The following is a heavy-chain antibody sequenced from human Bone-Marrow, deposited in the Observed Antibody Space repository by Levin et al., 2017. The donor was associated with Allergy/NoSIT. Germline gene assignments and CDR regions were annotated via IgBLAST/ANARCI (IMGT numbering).Heavy chain of an antibody. D-gene: IGHD3-10*01. CDR1: GFTFSSYS. J-gene: IGHJ4*02. CDR2: ISSSSSYI. CDR3: ARDKSRMVQGVIRTEINFDY. V-gene: IGHV3-21*01. Sequence: GGSLRLSCAASGFTFSSYSMNWVRQAPGKGLEWVSSISSSSSYIYYADSVKGRFTISRDNAKNSLYLQMNSLRAEDTAVYYCARDKSRMVQGVIRTEINFDYWGQGTLVTVSS.